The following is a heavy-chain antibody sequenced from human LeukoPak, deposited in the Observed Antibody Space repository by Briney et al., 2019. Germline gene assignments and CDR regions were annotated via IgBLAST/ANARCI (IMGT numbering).Heavy chain of an antibody. CDR1: GGSISSSSYY. CDR2: IYYSGGT. CDR3: ARLYSSSSDYFDY. J-gene: IGHJ4*02. V-gene: IGHV4-39*01. Sequence: SETLSLTCTVSGGSISSSSYYWGWIRQPPGKGLEWIGSIYYSGGTYYNPSLKSRVTISVDTSKNQFSLKLSSVTAADTAVYYCARLYSSSSDYFDYWGQGTLVTVSS. D-gene: IGHD6-6*01.